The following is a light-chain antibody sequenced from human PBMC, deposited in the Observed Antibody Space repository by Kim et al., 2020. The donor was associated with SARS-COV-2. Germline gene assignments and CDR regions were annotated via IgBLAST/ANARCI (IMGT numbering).Light chain of an antibody. J-gene: IGKJ5*01. Sequence: PGERATLSCRASQSVATYLAWYQQKPGQAPRLLIYDASKRATGIPARFRGSGSGTDFTLTIGTLEPEDSAAYYCQQRGNFGQGTRLEIK. CDR3: QQRGN. CDR1: QSVATY. V-gene: IGKV3-11*01. CDR2: DAS.